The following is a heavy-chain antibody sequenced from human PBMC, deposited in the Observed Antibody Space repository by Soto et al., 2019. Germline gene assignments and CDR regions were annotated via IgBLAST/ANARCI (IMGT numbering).Heavy chain of an antibody. D-gene: IGHD4-4*01. Sequence: GGSLRLSCAASGFTFSSYGMHWVRQAPGKGLEWVAVIWYDGSNKYYADSVKGRFTISRDNSKNTLYLQMNSLRAEDTAVYYCARDKAVRYYYYGMDVWGQGTTGIVS. CDR2: IWYDGSNK. CDR1: GFTFSSYG. V-gene: IGHV3-33*01. J-gene: IGHJ6*02. CDR3: ARDKAVRYYYYGMDV.